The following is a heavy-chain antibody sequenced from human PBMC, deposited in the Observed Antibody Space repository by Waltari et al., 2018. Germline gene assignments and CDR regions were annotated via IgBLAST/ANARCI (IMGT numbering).Heavy chain of an antibody. CDR2: ISGSDNT. CDR3: AKDLRGSVPDAFDI. V-gene: IGHV3-23*01. D-gene: IGHD3-10*01. Sequence: EVQLLDSGGGLVQPGGSLRLSCAAAGFTFSNFAMSWDRQAPGKGLEWVSGISGSDNTYYADSVRGRFTISRESSKNTLYLERSSLRAEDTALYYCAKDLRGSVPDAFDIWGQGTMVTVS. J-gene: IGHJ3*02. CDR1: GFTFSNFA.